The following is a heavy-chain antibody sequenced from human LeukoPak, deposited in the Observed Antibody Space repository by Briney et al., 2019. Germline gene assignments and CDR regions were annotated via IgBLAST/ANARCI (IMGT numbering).Heavy chain of an antibody. D-gene: IGHD3-16*01. J-gene: IGHJ3*02. V-gene: IGHV3-33*01. Sequence: GGSLRLSCAASGFTFSAYGMHWVRQAPREGPEWVAVIWYDGSNKYYADSVKGRFTISRDNSKNTLYLQMNRLRAEDTAVYYCARDWGEGFFSMAFDIWGQGTMVTVSS. CDR1: GFTFSAYG. CDR3: ARDWGEGFFSMAFDI. CDR2: IWYDGSNK.